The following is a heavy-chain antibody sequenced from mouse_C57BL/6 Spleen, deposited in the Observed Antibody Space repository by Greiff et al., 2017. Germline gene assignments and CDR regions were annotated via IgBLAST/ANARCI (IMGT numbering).Heavy chain of an antibody. J-gene: IGHJ2*01. CDR2: IDPNSGVT. CDR3: ARFYYGSSYEGPLFDY. V-gene: IGHV1-72*01. Sequence: QVQLKQSGAELVKPGASVKLSCKASGYTFTRYWLHWVKPRPGRGLAWIGRIDPNSGVTKYNEKFKSKAPLTVDKPSSTAYMQLSSLTAEDSAVYYCARFYYGSSYEGPLFDYWGQGTTPTVSS. D-gene: IGHD1-1*01. CDR1: GYTFTRYW.